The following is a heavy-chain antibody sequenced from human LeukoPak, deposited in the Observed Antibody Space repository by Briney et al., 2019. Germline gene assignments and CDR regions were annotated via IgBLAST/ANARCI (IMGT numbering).Heavy chain of an antibody. CDR1: GFSLSTTGMR. D-gene: IGHD1-14*01. Sequence: SGPALVKPTQTLTLTCTFSGFSLSTTGMRVSWIRHPPGKALEWLARIDWDDDKFYSTSLKTRLTISKDTSKNQVVLTMTNMDPVDTATYYCARGLYNSFDYWGQGTLVTVSS. CDR2: IDWDDDK. J-gene: IGHJ4*02. V-gene: IGHV2-70*04. CDR3: ARGLYNSFDY.